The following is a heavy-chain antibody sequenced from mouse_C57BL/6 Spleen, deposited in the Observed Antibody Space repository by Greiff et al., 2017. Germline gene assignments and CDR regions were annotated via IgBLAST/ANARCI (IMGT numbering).Heavy chain of an antibody. CDR3: ARVLYYDYSSGAMDY. V-gene: IGHV1-18*01. CDR2: INPNNGGT. CDR1: GYTFTDYN. D-gene: IGHD2-4*01. Sequence: EVKLQESGPELVKPGASVKIPCKASGYTFTDYNMDWVKQSHGKSLEWIGVINPNNGGTIYNQKFKGKATLTVDKSSSTAYMELRSLTSEDTAVYYCARVLYYDYSSGAMDYWGQGTSVTVSS. J-gene: IGHJ4*01.